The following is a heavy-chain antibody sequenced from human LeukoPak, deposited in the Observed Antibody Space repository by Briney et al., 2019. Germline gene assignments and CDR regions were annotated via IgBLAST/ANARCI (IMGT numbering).Heavy chain of an antibody. V-gene: IGHV4-59*08. CDR2: IYYSGST. CDR3: ARRGYSSGWYYFDY. J-gene: IGHJ4*02. Sequence: SETLSLTCSVSGGSISSYCWSWIRQPPGKGLEWIGYIYYSGSTNYNPSLKSRVTISADTSKNQFSLKLSSVTAADTAMYYCARRGYSSGWYYFDYWGQGALVTVAS. D-gene: IGHD6-19*01. CDR1: GGSISSYC.